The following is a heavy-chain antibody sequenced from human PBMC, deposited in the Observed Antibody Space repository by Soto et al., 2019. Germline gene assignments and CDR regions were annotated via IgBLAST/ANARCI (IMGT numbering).Heavy chain of an antibody. CDR2: IYYSGST. V-gene: IGHV4-31*03. Sequence: SETLSLTCTVSGGSISSGGYYWSWIRQHPGKGLEWIGYIYYSGSTYYNPSLKSRVTISVVTSKNQFSLKLSSVTAAVTAVYYCARSGYSYGPNPLLYWGQGTLVTVS. D-gene: IGHD5-18*01. CDR3: ARSGYSYGPNPLLY. J-gene: IGHJ4*02. CDR1: GGSISSGGYY.